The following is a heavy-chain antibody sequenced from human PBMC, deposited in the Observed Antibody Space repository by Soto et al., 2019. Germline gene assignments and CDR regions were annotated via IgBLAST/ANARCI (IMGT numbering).Heavy chain of an antibody. J-gene: IGHJ4*02. CDR3: AGPGGAFFFDY. V-gene: IGHV3-30*03. CDR2: ISYDGSNK. Sequence: PGGSLRLSCAASGFTFSNSDMNWVRQAPGKGLEWVAVISYDGSNKYYADSVKGRFTISRDNSKTTLYLQINTLTTQDPSLYYCAGPGGAFFFDYWGQGTLVTVSS. D-gene: IGHD3-10*01. CDR1: GFTFSNSD.